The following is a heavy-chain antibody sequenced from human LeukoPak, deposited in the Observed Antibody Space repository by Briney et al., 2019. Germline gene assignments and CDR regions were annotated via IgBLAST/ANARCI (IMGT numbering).Heavy chain of an antibody. J-gene: IGHJ5*02. CDR3: ARDQGGERWFDP. CDR1: GFNFGSYA. Sequence: PGGSLRLSCAASGFNFGSYAMNWVRQAPGKGLEWVSSISSGSGFIYCADSVKGRFTISRDNAKNSLYLQMNSLRAGDTAIYYCARDQGGERWFDPWGQGTLVTVSS. CDR2: ISSGSGFI. V-gene: IGHV3-21*01. D-gene: IGHD3-16*01.